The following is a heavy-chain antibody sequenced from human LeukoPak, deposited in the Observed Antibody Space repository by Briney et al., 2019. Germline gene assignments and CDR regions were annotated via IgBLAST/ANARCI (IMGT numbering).Heavy chain of an antibody. D-gene: IGHD1-14*01. CDR3: ARRPGHGSETRFDP. Sequence: SETLSLTCTVSGGSISRSSYYWGWIRQPPGKGLEWIGSIYYSGSTYYNPSLKSRVTISVDTSKNQFSLKLSSVTAADTAVYYCARRPGHGSETRFDPWGQGTLVTVSS. V-gene: IGHV4-39*01. CDR2: IYYSGST. CDR1: GGSISRSSYY. J-gene: IGHJ5*02.